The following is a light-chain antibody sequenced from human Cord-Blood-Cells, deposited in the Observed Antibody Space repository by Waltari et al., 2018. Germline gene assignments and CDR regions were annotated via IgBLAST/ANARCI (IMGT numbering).Light chain of an antibody. Sequence: IQITQFPSSLPASVGDRVTITCRESQTISSYLNWYQQKPGKAPKPLFYAASSLQSGVPSRFSGSAARTDFTLTISILHAEDFATYYCQQSYSTPLFGEGTKVEIK. CDR3: QQSYSTPL. CDR1: QTISSY. J-gene: IGKJ4*01. CDR2: AAS. V-gene: IGKV1-39*01.